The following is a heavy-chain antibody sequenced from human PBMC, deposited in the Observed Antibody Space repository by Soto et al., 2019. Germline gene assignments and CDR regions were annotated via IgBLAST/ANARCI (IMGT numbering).Heavy chain of an antibody. V-gene: IGHV4-34*01. CDR3: ARGGYSGYAY. J-gene: IGHJ4*02. Sequence: QVQLQQWGAGLLKPSETLSLTCAVYGGSFSGYYWSWIRQPPGKGLEWIGEINHSGSTNYNPSLRGRVTISVDTSKHQCSLKLSSVSAADTAVYYCARGGYSGYAYWGQGTLVTVSS. CDR2: INHSGST. D-gene: IGHD5-12*01. CDR1: GGSFSGYY.